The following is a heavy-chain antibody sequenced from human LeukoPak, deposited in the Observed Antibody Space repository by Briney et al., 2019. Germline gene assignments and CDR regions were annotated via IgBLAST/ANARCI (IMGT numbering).Heavy chain of an antibody. CDR3: AHFRGGAFDF. Sequence: SETLSLTCTVSGGSISSSSYYWGWIRQPPGKGLEWIGSIYYSGSTYYNPSLKSRVTKSVDTSKNQFALKLSSVTAADTAVYYCAHFRGGAFDFWGQGTMVTVSA. CDR2: IYYSGST. D-gene: IGHD3-16*01. CDR1: GGSISSSSYY. V-gene: IGHV4-39*01. J-gene: IGHJ3*01.